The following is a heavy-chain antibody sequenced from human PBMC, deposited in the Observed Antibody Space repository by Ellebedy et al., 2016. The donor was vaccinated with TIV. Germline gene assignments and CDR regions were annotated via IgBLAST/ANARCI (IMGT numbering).Heavy chain of an antibody. V-gene: IGHV3-30*18. J-gene: IGHJ4*02. CDR3: AKELHVDSAY. Sequence: GESLKIPCAAPGFTFSSFGMHWVRQAPGKGLEWVAAISYDGNNKYYGDSVKGRFTISRDNSKNTLSLQMNSLRGDDTAVYYCAKELHVDSAYWGQGTLVTVSS. CDR2: ISYDGNNK. CDR1: GFTFSSFG. D-gene: IGHD5-18*01.